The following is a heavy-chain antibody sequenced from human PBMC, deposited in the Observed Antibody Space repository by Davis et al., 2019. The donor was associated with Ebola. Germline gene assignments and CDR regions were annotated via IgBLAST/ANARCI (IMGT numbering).Heavy chain of an antibody. CDR1: GGSISSGGYY. J-gene: IGHJ4*02. Sequence: PSETLSLTCTVSGGSISSGGYYWSWIRQHPGKGLEWIGYIYYSGSTNYNPSLKSRVTISVDTSKNQFSLKLSSVTAADTAVYYCARDTHAGVDYWGQGTLVTVSS. CDR3: ARDTHAGVDY. CDR2: IYYSGST. V-gene: IGHV4-61*08. D-gene: IGHD3-10*01.